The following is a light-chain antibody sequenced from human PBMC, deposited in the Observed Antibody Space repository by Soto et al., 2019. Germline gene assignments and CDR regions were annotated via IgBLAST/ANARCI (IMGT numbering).Light chain of an antibody. Sequence: QSVLTQPPSASGTPGQRVTISCSGSSSNIGSNTVNWYQQHPGKAPKLMIYEVSKRPSGVPDRFSGSKSGNTASLTVSGLQPEDEADYYCSSYAGSNKSVFGTGTKVTVL. CDR3: SSYAGSNKSV. CDR2: EVS. J-gene: IGLJ1*01. V-gene: IGLV2-8*01. CDR1: SSNIGSNT.